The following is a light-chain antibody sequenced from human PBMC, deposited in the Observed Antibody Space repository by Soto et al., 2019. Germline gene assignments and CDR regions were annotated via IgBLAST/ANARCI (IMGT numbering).Light chain of an antibody. Sequence: DIQMTQSPSSLSASVEDRVTITCRASQTISTFLNWYQQRPGKAPRLLIYGASTLQSGVPSRFNGSGSGTEFTLTIASLQLEDFATYSCQQGFSSTWTFGQGTKVEIK. CDR2: GAS. CDR1: QTISTF. V-gene: IGKV1-39*01. CDR3: QQGFSSTWT. J-gene: IGKJ1*01.